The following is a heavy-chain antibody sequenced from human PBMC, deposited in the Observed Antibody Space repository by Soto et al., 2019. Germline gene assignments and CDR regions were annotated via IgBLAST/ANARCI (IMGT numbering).Heavy chain of an antibody. V-gene: IGHV3-48*02. J-gene: IGHJ6*02. CDR3: ARDPGWVVVAAPYGMDV. CDR2: ISSSSSTI. D-gene: IGHD2-15*01. CDR1: GFTFSSYS. Sequence: GGSLRLSCAASGFTFSSYSMNWVRQAPGKGLEWVSYISSSSSTIYYADSVKGRFTISRDNAKNSLYLQMNSLRDEDTAVYYCARDPGWVVVAAPYGMDVWGQGTTVTVPS.